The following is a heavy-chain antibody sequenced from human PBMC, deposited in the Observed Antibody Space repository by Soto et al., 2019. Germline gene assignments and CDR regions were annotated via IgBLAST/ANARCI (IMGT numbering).Heavy chain of an antibody. CDR2: IKQDGSER. CDR3: ARQRGCDY. V-gene: IGHV3-7*01. D-gene: IGHD1-1*01. J-gene: IGHJ4*02. Sequence: GGSLRLSCAASGFTFSAYSMSWVRQAPGKGLEWVANIKQDGSERYYVASVKGRSTISRDNAKNSVYLQMNSLRADDTAVYYCARQRGCDYWGQGTLVTVSS. CDR1: GFTFSAYS.